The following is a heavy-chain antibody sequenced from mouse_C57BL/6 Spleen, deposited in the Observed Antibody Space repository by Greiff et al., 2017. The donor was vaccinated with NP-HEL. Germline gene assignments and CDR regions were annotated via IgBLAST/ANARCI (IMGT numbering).Heavy chain of an antibody. CDR2: ISYSGST. CDR1: GYSITSDY. Sequence: EVQLQQSGPGLAKPSQTLSLTCSVTGYSITSDYWNWIRKFPGNKLEYMGYISYSGSTYYNPSLKSRISITRDTSKNQYYLQLNSVTTEDTATYYCARGDYGSSYVGYFDVWGTGTTVTVSS. CDR3: ARGDYGSSYVGYFDV. D-gene: IGHD1-1*01. V-gene: IGHV3-8*01. J-gene: IGHJ1*03.